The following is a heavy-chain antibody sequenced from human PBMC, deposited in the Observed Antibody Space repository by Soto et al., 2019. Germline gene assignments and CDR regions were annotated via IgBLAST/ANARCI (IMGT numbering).Heavy chain of an antibody. V-gene: IGHV3-21*01. D-gene: IGHD1-1*01. J-gene: IGHJ4*02. CDR1: GFTCSSYS. CDR3: ARDRVSLYKGLPGF. Sequence: ERAVRGSCVDSGFTCSSYSMNWVRQAPGKVLEWVSSISSTSSYIYYADSVKGRFTISRENAKNSLYLQMNSLRAEDTAVYYCARDRVSLYKGLPGFWRQGTLVPLSP. CDR2: ISSTSSYI.